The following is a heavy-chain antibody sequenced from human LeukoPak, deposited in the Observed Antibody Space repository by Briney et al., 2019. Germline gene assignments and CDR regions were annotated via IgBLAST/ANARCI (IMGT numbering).Heavy chain of an antibody. Sequence: SETLSLTCTVSGASINSGDYYWSWIRQPPGKGLEWIGYIYYSGSTNYNPSLKSRVTISVDTSKNQFSLKLSSVTAADTAVYYCAGLFKGRGYWGQGTLVTVSS. CDR1: GASINSGDYY. V-gene: IGHV4-61*08. CDR2: IYYSGST. CDR3: AGLFKGRGY. J-gene: IGHJ4*02.